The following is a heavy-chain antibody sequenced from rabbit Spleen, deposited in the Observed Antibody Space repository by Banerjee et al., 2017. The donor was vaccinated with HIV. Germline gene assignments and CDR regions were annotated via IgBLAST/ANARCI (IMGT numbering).Heavy chain of an antibody. CDR1: GFSFSNKAV. CDR3: ARDLVAVIGWNFNL. D-gene: IGHD1-1*01. J-gene: IGHJ4*01. V-gene: IGHV1S45*01. CDR2: INAITGKA. Sequence: QEQLVESGGGLVKPEGSLKLSCTASGFSFSNKAVMCWVRQAPGKGLEWIACINAITGKAVYASWAKGRFTFSKTSSTTVTLQVTSLTAADRATYFCARDLVAVIGWNFNLWGPGTLVTVS.